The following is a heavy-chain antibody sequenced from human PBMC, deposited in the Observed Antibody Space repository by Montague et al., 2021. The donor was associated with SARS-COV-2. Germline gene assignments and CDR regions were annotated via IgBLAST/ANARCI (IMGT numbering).Heavy chain of an antibody. J-gene: IGHJ6*02. Sequence: SLRLSCAASGFTFSSYWMSWVRQAPGKGLEWVANIKQDGSEKYYVDSVKGRFTISRDNAKNSLYLQMNSLRAEDTAVYYCARESRLSGHDHYYYYGMDVWGQGTTVTVSS. CDR3: ARESRLSGHDHYYYYGMDV. V-gene: IGHV3-7*01. CDR1: GFTFSSYW. D-gene: IGHD5-12*01. CDR2: IKQDGSEK.